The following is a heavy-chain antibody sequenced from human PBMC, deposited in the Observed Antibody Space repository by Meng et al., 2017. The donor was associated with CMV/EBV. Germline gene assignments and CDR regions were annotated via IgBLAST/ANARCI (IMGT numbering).Heavy chain of an antibody. V-gene: IGHV1-18*01. D-gene: IGHD3-3*01. Sequence: ASVKVSCKASGYTFSRHGIIWVRQAPGQGLEWIGWINAYNGDTKYGQKVQGRVTMTTDTSTSTAYMELRILRSDDTAVYYCARVGIAMAGVGSHYDYWGQGTLVTVSS. J-gene: IGHJ4*02. CDR2: INAYNGDT. CDR3: ARVGIAMAGVGSHYDY. CDR1: GYTFSRHG.